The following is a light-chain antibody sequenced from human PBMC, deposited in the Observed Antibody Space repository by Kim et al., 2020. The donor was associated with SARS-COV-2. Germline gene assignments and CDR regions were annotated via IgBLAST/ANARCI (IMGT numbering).Light chain of an antibody. CDR1: QIVGSGF. CDR3: QQYGSSPLT. Sequence: SPGERAALSCRASQIVGSGFLASYQQKPGQAPRLLIYGASSRATGIPDRFSGSGSGTDFTLTISRLEPEDFAVYYCQQYGSSPLTFGGGTKVDIK. CDR2: GAS. J-gene: IGKJ4*01. V-gene: IGKV3-20*01.